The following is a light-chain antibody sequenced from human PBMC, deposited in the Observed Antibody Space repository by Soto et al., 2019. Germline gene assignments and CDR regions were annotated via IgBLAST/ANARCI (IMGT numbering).Light chain of an antibody. J-gene: IGLJ2*01. CDR1: SSNIGAGYD. CDR2: GNN. CDR3: QSYDSSLRAVV. V-gene: IGLV1-40*01. Sequence: QSLLTQPPSVSGAPGQRVTISCTESSSNIGAGYDVQWYQQLPGTAPKLLIYGNNNRPSGVPGRFSGSKSGTSASLAITGLQAEDEADYYCQSYDSSLRAVVFGGGTKLTVL.